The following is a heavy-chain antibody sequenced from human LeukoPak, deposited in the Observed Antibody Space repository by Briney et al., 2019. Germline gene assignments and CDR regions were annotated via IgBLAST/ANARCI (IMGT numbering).Heavy chain of an antibody. D-gene: IGHD2-15*01. Sequence: SETLSLTRTVSGGSISSGSYFWSWNRQPAGKGLEWIGRIYTSGSTNYNPSLKSLVTISVDTSKKHFSLKLTSVTAADTAVYYCARVGGGPDYWGQGTLVTVSS. CDR2: IYTSGST. CDR3: ARVGGGPDY. V-gene: IGHV4-61*02. J-gene: IGHJ4*02. CDR1: GGSISSGSYF.